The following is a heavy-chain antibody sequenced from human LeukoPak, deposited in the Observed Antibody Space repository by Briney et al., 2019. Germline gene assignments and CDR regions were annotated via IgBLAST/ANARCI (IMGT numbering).Heavy chain of an antibody. CDR2: ISSSSSYI. V-gene: IGHV3-21*01. D-gene: IGHD2-21*02. CDR1: GFTFSSYS. J-gene: IGHJ3*02. Sequence: KSGGSLRLSCAASGFTFSSYSMNWVRQAPGKGLEWGSSISSSSSYIYYADSVKGRFTISRDNAKNSLYLQMNSLRAEDTAVYYCARDGGGDLMPDAFDIWGQGTMVTVSS. CDR3: ARDGGGDLMPDAFDI.